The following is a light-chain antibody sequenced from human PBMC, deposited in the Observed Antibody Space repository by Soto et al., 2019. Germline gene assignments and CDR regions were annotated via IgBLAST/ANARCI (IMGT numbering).Light chain of an antibody. J-gene: IGLJ2*01. CDR1: SSDVGGYNY. Sequence: QSALTQPASVSGSPGQSITISCTGTSSDVGGYNYVSGYQQHPGKAPKLMIYDVSNRPSGVSNRFSGSKSGNTASLTISGLQAEDEADYSCSSYTSSSTLVVFGGGTKVT. V-gene: IGLV2-14*01. CDR3: SSYTSSSTLVV. CDR2: DVS.